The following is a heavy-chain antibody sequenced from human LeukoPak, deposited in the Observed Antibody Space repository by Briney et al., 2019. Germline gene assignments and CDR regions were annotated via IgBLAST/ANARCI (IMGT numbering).Heavy chain of an antibody. J-gene: IGHJ5*02. V-gene: IGHV3-11*01. Sequence: YPGGSLRLSCAASEFTFSDYYMSSIPQAPGKGLEWVSYINNTGKTLHYADSMKGRFTISRDNAKNSLYLQMNSLRAEDTAIYYCARDGTTTRYNWFDPWGQGTLVTVSS. CDR3: ARDGTTTRYNWFDP. CDR2: INNTGKTL. D-gene: IGHD4-4*01. CDR1: EFTFSDYY.